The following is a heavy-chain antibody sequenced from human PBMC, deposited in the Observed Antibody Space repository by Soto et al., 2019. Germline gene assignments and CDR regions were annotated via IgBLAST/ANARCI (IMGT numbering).Heavy chain of an antibody. CDR3: ARGSGFLYSGSYYWFDP. J-gene: IGHJ5*02. V-gene: IGHV4-34*01. CDR2: INHSGST. Sequence: SETLSLTCAVYGGSFSGYYWSWIRQPPGKGLEWIGEINHSGSTNYNPSLKSRVTISVDTSKNQFSLKLSSVTAADTAVYYCARGSGFLYSGSYYWFDPWGQGTLVTVSS. D-gene: IGHD1-26*01. CDR1: GGSFSGYY.